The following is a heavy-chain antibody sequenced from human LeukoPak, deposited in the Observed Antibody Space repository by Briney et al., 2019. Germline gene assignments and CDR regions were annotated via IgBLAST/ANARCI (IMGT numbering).Heavy chain of an antibody. CDR3: ASSAVALIDC. CDR1: GFTFSNYD. CDR2: IWFDGSNK. Sequence: GGSLRLSRAASGFTFSNYDMHWVRQAPGKGLKWVAVIWFDGSNKFYADSVKGRFTISRDNSKNTLYLQMNSLRAEDTAVYYCASSAVALIDCWGQGTLVIVSS. J-gene: IGHJ4*02. D-gene: IGHD6-19*01. V-gene: IGHV3-33*01.